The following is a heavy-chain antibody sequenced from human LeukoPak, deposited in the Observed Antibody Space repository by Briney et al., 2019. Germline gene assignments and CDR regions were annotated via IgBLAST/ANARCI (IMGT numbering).Heavy chain of an antibody. Sequence: PSETLSLTCSVSGVSISSGSNYRGWIHQPPGKTLEWIGSIYSRGNTYYNPSLKSRVIILIDTAKNHFSLNLSSVTAADTAVYYCARSDGYGLVGIWGQGTMVTVSS. CDR3: ARSDGYGLVGI. CDR2: IYSRGNT. J-gene: IGHJ3*02. D-gene: IGHD3-10*01. CDR1: GVSISSGSNY. V-gene: IGHV4-39*07.